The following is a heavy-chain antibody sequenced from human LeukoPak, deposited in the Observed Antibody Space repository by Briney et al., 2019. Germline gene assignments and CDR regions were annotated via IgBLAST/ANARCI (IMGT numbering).Heavy chain of an antibody. D-gene: IGHD2-15*01. CDR2: ISSSSSYI. CDR3: ARLTRGYCSGGSCLHFDY. CDR1: GFTFSSYS. J-gene: IGHJ4*02. V-gene: IGHV3-21*01. Sequence: GGSLRLSCAASGFTFSSYSMNWVRQAPGKGLEWVSSISSSSSYIYYADSVKGRFTISRDNAKNSLYLQMNSLRAEDTAVYYCARLTRGYCSGGSCLHFDYWGQGTLVTVSS.